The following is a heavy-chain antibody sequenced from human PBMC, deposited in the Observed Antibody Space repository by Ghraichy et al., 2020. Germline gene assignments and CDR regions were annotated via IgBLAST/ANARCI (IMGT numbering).Heavy chain of an antibody. V-gene: IGHV4-34*01. Sequence: SETLSLTCAVYGGSFSGYYWSWIRQPPGKGLEWIGEINHSGSTNYNPSLKSRVTISVDTSKNQFSLKLSSVTAADTAVYYCARHNYYDSSGYYGLDYWGQGTLVTVSS. CDR3: ARHNYYDSSGYYGLDY. CDR2: INHSGST. D-gene: IGHD3-22*01. CDR1: GGSFSGYY. J-gene: IGHJ4*02.